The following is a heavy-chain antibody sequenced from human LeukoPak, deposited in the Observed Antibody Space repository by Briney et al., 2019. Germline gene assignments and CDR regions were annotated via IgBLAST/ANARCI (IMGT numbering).Heavy chain of an antibody. CDR2: IYYSGST. V-gene: IGHV4-39*07. J-gene: IGHJ5*02. CDR3: ARDWGVVPAAMYWFDP. Sequence: PSESLSLTCTVSGGSISSSSYYWGWIRQPPGKGLAWIGSIYYSGSTYYNPSLKSRVTISVDTSKNQFSLKLSSVTAADTAVYYCARDWGVVPAAMYWFDPWGQGTLVTVSS. CDR1: GGSISSSSYY. D-gene: IGHD2-2*01.